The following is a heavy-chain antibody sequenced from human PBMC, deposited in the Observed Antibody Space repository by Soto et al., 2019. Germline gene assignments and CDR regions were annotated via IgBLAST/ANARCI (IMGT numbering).Heavy chain of an antibody. CDR2: ISYTGST. CDR1: GGSIRSSTYY. V-gene: IGHV4-39*01. J-gene: IGHJ4*02. CDR3: ARVFDY. Sequence: QLQLQESGPGLVKPSETLSLTCSVSGGSIRSSTYYWGWIRQPPGKGLEWIATISYTGSTYYNPSLKSRVTMSVDTSKNQFSLRLSSVTAADTAVYYCARVFDYWGQGTLVTVSS.